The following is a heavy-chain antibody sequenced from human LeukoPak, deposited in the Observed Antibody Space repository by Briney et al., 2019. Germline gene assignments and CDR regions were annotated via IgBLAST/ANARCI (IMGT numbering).Heavy chain of an antibody. J-gene: IGHJ4*02. CDR1: GFRFSSFW. CDR2: INQDGSEK. Sequence: PGGSLRLSCAASGFRFSSFWMSWVRQAPGKGLEWVANINQDGSEKYSVDSVKGRFTISRDNAKSSVHLQMNSLGADDTALYYCARDRALYDSRRGYYYTEDDYWGQGTLVTVSS. CDR3: ARDRALYDSRRGYYYTEDDY. D-gene: IGHD3-22*01. V-gene: IGHV3-7*01.